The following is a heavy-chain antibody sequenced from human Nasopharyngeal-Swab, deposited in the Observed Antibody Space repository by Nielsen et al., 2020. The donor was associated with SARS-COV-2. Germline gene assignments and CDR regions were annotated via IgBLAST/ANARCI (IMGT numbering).Heavy chain of an antibody. J-gene: IGHJ6*04. V-gene: IGHV3-15*01. CDR2: IKSKTDGGTT. D-gene: IGHD4-17*01. Sequence: LSLTCAASGFTFSNAWMSWVRQAPGKGLEWVGRIKSKTDGGTTDYAAPVKGRFTISRDDSKNTLYLQMNSLKTEDTAVYYCTSRSTTVTTSLRADVWGKGTTVTVSS. CDR3: TSRSTTVTTSLRADV. CDR1: GFTFSNAW.